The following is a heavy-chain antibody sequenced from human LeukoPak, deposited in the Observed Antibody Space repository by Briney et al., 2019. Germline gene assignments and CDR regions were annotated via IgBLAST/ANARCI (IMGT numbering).Heavy chain of an antibody. CDR1: GGSISTSSYY. D-gene: IGHD2-15*01. CDR2: INYSGST. J-gene: IGHJ4*02. Sequence: SETLSLTRTVSGGSISTSSYYWAWIRQPPGKGLEWIGSINYSGSTYYTASLKSRVTISVDTSKNQFSLRLRSVSAADTTVYYCARLFGCSGGSCYFDYWGQGTLVTVSS. CDR3: ARLFGCSGGSCYFDY. V-gene: IGHV4-39*01.